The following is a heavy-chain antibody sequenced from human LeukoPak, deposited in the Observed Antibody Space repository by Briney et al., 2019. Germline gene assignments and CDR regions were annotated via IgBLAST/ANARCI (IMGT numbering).Heavy chain of an antibody. CDR1: GYTFTSYD. J-gene: IGHJ4*02. CDR3: AIHLGF. Sequence: ASVKVSCKASGYTFTSYDINWVRQATGQGLEWMGRVDPEDGETIYAEKLQGRVTITADTSTDTAYMELSSLRSEDTAVYYCAIHLGFWGQGTLVTVSS. CDR2: VDPEDGET. D-gene: IGHD6-25*01. V-gene: IGHV1-69-2*01.